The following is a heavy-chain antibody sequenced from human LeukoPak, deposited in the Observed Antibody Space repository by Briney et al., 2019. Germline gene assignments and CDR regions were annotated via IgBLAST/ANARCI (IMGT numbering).Heavy chain of an antibody. CDR2: IKQDGSEK. D-gene: IGHD3-3*01. CDR3: ARDFGVLTPPYYYYYYGMDV. CDR1: GFTFSSYW. V-gene: IGHV3-7*01. J-gene: IGHJ6*02. Sequence: GGSLRLSCAASGFTFSSYWMSWVRQAPGKGLEWVANIKQDGSEKYYVDSVKGRFTISRDNAKNSLYLQMNSLRAEDTAVYYCARDFGVLTPPYYYYYYGMDVWGQGTTVTVSS.